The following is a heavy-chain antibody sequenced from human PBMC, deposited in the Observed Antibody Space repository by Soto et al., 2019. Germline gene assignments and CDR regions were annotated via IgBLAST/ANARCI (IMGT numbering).Heavy chain of an antibody. CDR3: AREVAAAGGEYDY. Sequence: ASVKVSCKASGFTFTKYGICWVRQSPGQGLEWMGWISAYNGNTNYAQKLQGRVTMTTDTSTSTAYMELRSLRSDDTAVYYCAREVAAAGGEYDYWGQGTLVTVSS. V-gene: IGHV1-18*01. J-gene: IGHJ4*02. D-gene: IGHD6-13*01. CDR2: ISAYNGNT. CDR1: GFTFTKYG.